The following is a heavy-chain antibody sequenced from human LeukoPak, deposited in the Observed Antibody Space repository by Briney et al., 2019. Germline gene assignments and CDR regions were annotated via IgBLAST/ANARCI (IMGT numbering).Heavy chain of an antibody. CDR2: IKQDGSEK. Sequence: LPGGSLRLSCAASGFSFSTYWMSWVRQAPGKGLEWVANIKQDGSEKYYVDSVKGRFTISRDNAKNSVYLQMNSLRAEDTAVYYCARLRNYYGSGTDAFDIWGQGTMVTVSS. D-gene: IGHD3-10*01. V-gene: IGHV3-7*01. J-gene: IGHJ3*02. CDR1: GFSFSTYW. CDR3: ARLRNYYGSGTDAFDI.